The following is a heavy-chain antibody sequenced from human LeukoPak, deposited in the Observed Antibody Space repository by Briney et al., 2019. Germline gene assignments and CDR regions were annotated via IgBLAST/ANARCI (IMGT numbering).Heavy chain of an antibody. D-gene: IGHD1-26*01. CDR1: GFTFSSYA. CDR2: ISGSGGST. V-gene: IGHV3-23*01. J-gene: IGHJ4*02. Sequence: GGSLRLSCAASGFTFSSYAMSWVRQAPGKGLEWVSAISGSGGSTYYADSVKGRFTISRDNSKNTLYLQMNSPRAEDTAVYYCAKTRTRGGVGATIDYWGQGTLVTVSS. CDR3: AKTRTRGGVGATIDY.